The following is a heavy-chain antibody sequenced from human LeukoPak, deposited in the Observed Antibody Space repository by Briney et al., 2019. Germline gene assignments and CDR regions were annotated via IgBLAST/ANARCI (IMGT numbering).Heavy chain of an antibody. CDR1: GGTFSIYA. V-gene: IGHV1-69*13. CDR3: AREDESSGADFDY. D-gene: IGHD3-22*01. J-gene: IGHJ4*02. Sequence: SVKVSFKASGGTFSIYAISWVRQAPGQGLEWMGGIIPILGSANYAQKFQGRVTITADESTSTAYMALNSLRSEDTAVYYCAREDESSGADFDYWGQRTLVTVSS. CDR2: IIPILGSA.